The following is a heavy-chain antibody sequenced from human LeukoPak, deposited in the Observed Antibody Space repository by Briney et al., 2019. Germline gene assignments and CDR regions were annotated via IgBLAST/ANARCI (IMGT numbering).Heavy chain of an antibody. D-gene: IGHD1-14*01. V-gene: IGHV3-48*03. J-gene: IGHJ4*02. Sequence: GGSLRLSCAASGFTFSSYEMNWVRQAPGKGLEWVSYISSSGSTIYYADSVKGRFTISRDNAKNSLYLQMNSLRAEDTAVYYCASLCITGTTGYFDYWGQGTLVTVSS. CDR3: ASLCITGTTGYFDY. CDR1: GFTFSSYE. CDR2: ISSSGSTI.